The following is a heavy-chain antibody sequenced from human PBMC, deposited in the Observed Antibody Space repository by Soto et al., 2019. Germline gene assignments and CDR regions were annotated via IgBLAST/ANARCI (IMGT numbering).Heavy chain of an antibody. J-gene: IGHJ5*02. D-gene: IGHD2-2*01. CDR2: ISAYNGNT. CDR3: ARDSAHYCRCSSCYLSWFDP. Sequence: QVPLVQSGAEVKKPGASVKVSCKASGYTFTSYGISWVRQAPGQGLEWMGWISAYNGNTNYAQKLQGRVAMTTDTSTSTAYMELRSLRSEDTAVYYCARDSAHYCRCSSCYLSWFDPWGQGTLVTVSS. CDR1: GYTFTSYG. V-gene: IGHV1-18*04.